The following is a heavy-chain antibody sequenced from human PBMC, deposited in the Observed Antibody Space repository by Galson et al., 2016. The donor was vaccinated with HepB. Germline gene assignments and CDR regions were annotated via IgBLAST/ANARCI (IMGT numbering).Heavy chain of an antibody. CDR2: IWYDGSHQ. J-gene: IGHJ6*02. Sequence: SLRLSCAASRFTFRNYGMHWVRQAPGKGLEWVAVIWYDGSHQNFADSVKGRFTISRDNSKNTLYLQMNSLRAEDTAVYYCARDGPYHYGSESFHKGVTGMDFWGQGTTVTVSS. CDR3: ARDGPYHYGSESFHKGVTGMDF. CDR1: RFTFRNYG. V-gene: IGHV3-33*01. D-gene: IGHD3-10*01.